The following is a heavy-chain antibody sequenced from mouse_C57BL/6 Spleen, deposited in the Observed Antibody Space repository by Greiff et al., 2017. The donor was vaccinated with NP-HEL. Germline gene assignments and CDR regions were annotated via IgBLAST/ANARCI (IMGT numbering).Heavy chain of an antibody. Sequence: VKLMESGPGLVQPSQSLSITCTVSGFSLTSYGVHWVRQSPGKGLEWLGVIWSGGSTDYNAAFISRLSISKDNSKSQVFFKMNSLQADDTAIYYCARNRAYGYDGTWFAYWGQGTLVTVSA. CDR3: ARNRAYGYDGTWFAY. J-gene: IGHJ3*01. CDR2: IWSGGST. CDR1: GFSLTSYG. V-gene: IGHV2-2*01. D-gene: IGHD2-2*01.